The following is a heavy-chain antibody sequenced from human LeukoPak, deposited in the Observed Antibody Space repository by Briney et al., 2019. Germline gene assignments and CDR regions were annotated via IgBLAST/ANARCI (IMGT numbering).Heavy chain of an antibody. V-gene: IGHV3-74*01. CDR2: INSDGSST. CDR1: GFTFSSYW. J-gene: IGHJ1*01. D-gene: IGHD6-13*01. CDR3: ARVGRVAAAQGYFQH. Sequence: PGGSLRLSCAASGFTFSSYWMHWVRHAPGKGLVWVSRINSDGSSTSYADSVKGRFTISRDNAKNTLYLQMNSLRAEDTAVYYCARVGRVAAAQGYFQHWGQGTLVTVSS.